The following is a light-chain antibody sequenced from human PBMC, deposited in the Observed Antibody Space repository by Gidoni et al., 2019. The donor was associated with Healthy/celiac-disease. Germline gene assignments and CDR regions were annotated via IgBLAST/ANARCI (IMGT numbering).Light chain of an antibody. J-gene: IGKJ2*01. V-gene: IGKV3-20*01. CDR2: GAS. CDR3: QQYGSSPYT. Sequence: IVLTQPPGTLSLSPGERATLSCRASQSVSSSYLAWYQQQPGQAPRLLIYGASSRATGIPDRFSGSGSGTDFTLTISRLEPEDFAVYYCQQYGSSPYTFGQGTKLEIK. CDR1: QSVSSSY.